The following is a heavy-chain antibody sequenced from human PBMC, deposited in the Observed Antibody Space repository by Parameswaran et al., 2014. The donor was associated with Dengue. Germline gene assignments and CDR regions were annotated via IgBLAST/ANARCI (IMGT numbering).Heavy chain of an antibody. V-gene: IGHV3-48*03. D-gene: IGHD3-3*01. J-gene: IGHJ6*03. CDR3: ARGDFWIYYYMDV. Sequence: KWIRQPPGKGLEWVSYISTSGSTIYYADSVKGRFTISRDNAKNSLYLQMNSLRAEDTAVYYCARGDFWIYYYMDVWGKGTTVTVSS. CDR2: ISTSGSTI.